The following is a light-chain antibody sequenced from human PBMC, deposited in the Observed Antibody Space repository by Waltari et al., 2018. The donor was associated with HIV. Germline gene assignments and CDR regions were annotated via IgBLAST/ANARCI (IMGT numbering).Light chain of an antibody. V-gene: IGKV1-5*03. Sequence: DIQLTQSPSTLSASLGDRVTIPCRASQSISSWMAWYQQQPGRAPNLVIFKTSTINSGVPPRFSGSASGTEFSLTISSLQPDDFATYYCQQYNSYSLTFGQGTRLEIK. CDR2: KTS. CDR3: QQYNSYSLT. J-gene: IGKJ5*01. CDR1: QSISSW.